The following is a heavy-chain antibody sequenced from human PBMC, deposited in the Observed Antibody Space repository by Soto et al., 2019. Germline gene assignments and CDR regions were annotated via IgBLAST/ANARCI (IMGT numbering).Heavy chain of an antibody. CDR2: IYHSGST. D-gene: IGHD6-13*01. Sequence: SETLSLTCTVSGVSVSNGDYYWTWIRQHPEKGLEWIGYIYHSGSTFYNPSLKGRVTMSVDTSKNQFSLKLNSVTAADTAVYYCARIKGGAAGNFDYWGQGALVTVS. J-gene: IGHJ4*02. CDR1: GVSVSNGDYY. V-gene: IGHV4-31*03. CDR3: ARIKGGAAGNFDY.